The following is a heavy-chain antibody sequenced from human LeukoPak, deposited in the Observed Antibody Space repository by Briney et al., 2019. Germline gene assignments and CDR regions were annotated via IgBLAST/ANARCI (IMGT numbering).Heavy chain of an antibody. V-gene: IGHV4-34*01. CDR3: ARAARTYCSSTSCMAGFDY. Sequence: SETLSLTCAVYGGSFSGYYWSWIRQPPGKGLEWLGEINHSGSTNYNPSLKSRVTISVDTSKNQSSLKLSSVTAADTAVYYCARAARTYCSSTSCMAGFDYWGQGTLVTVSS. CDR2: INHSGST. CDR1: GGSFSGYY. J-gene: IGHJ4*02. D-gene: IGHD2-2*01.